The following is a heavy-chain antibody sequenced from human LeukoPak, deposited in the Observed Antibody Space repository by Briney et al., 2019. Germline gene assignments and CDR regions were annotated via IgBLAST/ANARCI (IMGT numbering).Heavy chain of an antibody. CDR3: TLYNH. D-gene: IGHD5-24*01. V-gene: IGHV1-2*02. CDR1: GYTFTGHD. J-gene: IGHJ4*02. CDR2: INPSSGGT. Sequence: ASVKVSCKASGYTFTGHDMHWVRQAPGQRLEWVGWINPSSGGTHYAQKFQGRVTMTRDTSISTAYMEVSRLGSDDTAVYYCTLYNHWGQGTLVTVSS.